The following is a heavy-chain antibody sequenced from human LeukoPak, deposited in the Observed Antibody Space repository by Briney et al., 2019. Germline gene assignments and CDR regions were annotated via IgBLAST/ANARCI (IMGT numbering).Heavy chain of an antibody. D-gene: IGHD2-15*01. CDR2: MNPNSGNT. V-gene: IGHV1-8*03. J-gene: IGHJ4*02. CDR3: ARDLIAVSTPVGYFDY. CDR1: GYTFTSYD. Sequence: ASVKVSCKASGYTFTSYDINWVRQATGQGLEWMGWMNPNSGNTGYAQKFQGRVTITRNTSISTAYMELSSLRSEDTAVYYCARDLIAVSTPVGYFDYWGQGTLVTVSS.